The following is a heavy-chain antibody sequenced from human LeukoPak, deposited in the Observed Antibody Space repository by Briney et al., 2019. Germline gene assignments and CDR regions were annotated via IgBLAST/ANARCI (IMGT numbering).Heavy chain of an antibody. J-gene: IGHJ6*03. CDR3: ARGFQRRRMVRGVTTIYYYMDV. CDR2: LNPNSGNT. D-gene: IGHD3-10*01. CDR1: GYTFTSYD. V-gene: IGHV1-8*01. Sequence: GASVKVSCKASGYTFTSYDINWVRQATGQGLEWMGWLNPNSGNTGYAQKFQGRVTMTKNTSISTAYMELSSLRSEDTAVYYCARGFQRRRMVRGVTTIYYYMDVWGKGTTVTVSS.